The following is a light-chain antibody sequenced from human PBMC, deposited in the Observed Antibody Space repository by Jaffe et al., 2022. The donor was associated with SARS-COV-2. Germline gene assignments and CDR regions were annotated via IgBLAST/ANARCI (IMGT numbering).Light chain of an antibody. CDR3: GTWDSSLSAVL. CDR1: SSNIGNNY. CDR2: DND. Sequence: QSVLTQPPSVSAAPGQKVTISCSGSSSNIGNNYVSWYQHLPGTAPKLLISDNDKRPSGIPDRFSGSKSGTSATLGITGLQTGDEADYYCGTWDSSLSAVLFGGGTKLTVL. J-gene: IGLJ2*01. V-gene: IGLV1-51*01.